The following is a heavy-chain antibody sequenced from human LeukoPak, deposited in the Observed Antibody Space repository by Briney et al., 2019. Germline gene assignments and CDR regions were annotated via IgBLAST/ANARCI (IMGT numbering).Heavy chain of an antibody. Sequence: GGSLRLSCAASGFTFSRYWMSWVRQAPGKGLEWVAVISYDGSNKYYADSVKGRFTISRDNSKNTLYLQMNSLRAEDTAVYYCARDRVDTAMGLFDYWGQGTLVTVSS. CDR2: ISYDGSNK. CDR3: ARDRVDTAMGLFDY. D-gene: IGHD5-18*01. J-gene: IGHJ4*02. CDR1: GFTFSRYW. V-gene: IGHV3-30*03.